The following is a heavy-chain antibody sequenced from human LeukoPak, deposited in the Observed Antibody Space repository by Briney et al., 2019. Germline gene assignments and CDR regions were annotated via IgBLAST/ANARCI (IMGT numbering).Heavy chain of an antibody. J-gene: IGHJ4*02. Sequence: PGGSLRLSCAASGFTFSSYWMHWVRQAPGKGLVWVSRINSDGSSTSYADSVKGRFTISRDHAKNTLYLQMNSLRAEDTAVYYCATVPRGDLSKSYLDYWGQGTLVTVSS. D-gene: IGHD4-11*01. CDR1: GFTFSSYW. CDR3: ATVPRGDLSKSYLDY. CDR2: INSDGSST. V-gene: IGHV3-74*01.